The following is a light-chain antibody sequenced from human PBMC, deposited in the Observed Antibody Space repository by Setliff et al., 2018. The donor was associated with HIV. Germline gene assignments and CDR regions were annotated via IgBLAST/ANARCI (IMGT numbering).Light chain of an antibody. CDR1: SGSITSNY. V-gene: IGLV6-57*01. J-gene: IGLJ2*01. Sequence: NFMLTQPHSVSESPGRTVTISCTRSSGSITSNYVQWYQHRPGSSPTTVIHGDNQRPSGVPDRFFGSIDSSSNSASLTISGLKTEDEADYYCQSYDLNYRVFGGGTKVTVL. CDR2: GDN. CDR3: QSYDLNYRV.